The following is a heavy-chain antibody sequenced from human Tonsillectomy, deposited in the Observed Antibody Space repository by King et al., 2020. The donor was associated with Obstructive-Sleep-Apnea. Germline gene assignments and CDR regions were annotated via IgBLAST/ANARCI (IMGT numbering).Heavy chain of an antibody. D-gene: IGHD2-2*01. CDR2: INPNSGGT. Sequence: QLVQSGVEVKKPGASVKVSCKASGYTFTGYYMHWVRQAPGQGLEWMGWINPNSGGTNYAQKFQVRVTMTRETSISTAYMDLSRLRSDDTAVYYCARDLGYCSSTSCYNWFDPWGQGTLVTVSS. CDR1: GYTFTGYY. V-gene: IGHV1-2*02. J-gene: IGHJ5*02. CDR3: ARDLGYCSSTSCYNWFDP.